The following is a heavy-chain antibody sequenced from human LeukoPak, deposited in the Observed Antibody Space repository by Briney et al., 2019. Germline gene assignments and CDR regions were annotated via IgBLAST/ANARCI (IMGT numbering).Heavy chain of an antibody. CDR2: IYYSGST. CDR3: ARAPYSSGYFNYYYYGMDV. D-gene: IGHD3-22*01. V-gene: IGHV4-59*08. CDR1: GGSISSYY. J-gene: IGHJ6*02. Sequence: SETLSLTCTVSGGSISSYYWSWIRQPPGRGLEWIGYIYYSGSTNYNPSLKSRVTISVDTSKNQFSLKLSSVTAADTAVYYCARAPYSSGYFNYYYYGMDVWGQGTTVTVSS.